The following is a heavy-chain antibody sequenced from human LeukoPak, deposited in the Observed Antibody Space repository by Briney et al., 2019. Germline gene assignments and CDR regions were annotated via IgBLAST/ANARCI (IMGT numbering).Heavy chain of an antibody. V-gene: IGHV3-30*04. CDR1: GFTFSSYA. J-gene: IGHJ3*02. D-gene: IGHD1-1*01. CDR3: ARERGWLQLGSAFDI. Sequence: GGSLRLSCAASGFTFSSYAMHWVRQDPGKGLEWVAVISYDGSNKYYADSVKGRFTISRDNSKNTLYLQMNSLRAEDTAVYYCARERGWLQLGSAFDIWGQGTMVTVSS. CDR2: ISYDGSNK.